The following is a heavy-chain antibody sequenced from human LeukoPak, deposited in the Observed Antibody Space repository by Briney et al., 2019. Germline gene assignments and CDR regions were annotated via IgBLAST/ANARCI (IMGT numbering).Heavy chain of an antibody. D-gene: IGHD2-2*01. V-gene: IGHV1-69*02. J-gene: IGHJ4*02. CDR2: IIPILGIA. CDR3: ARLSGYCSSTSCSVRGDY. Sequence: EASVKVSCKASGGTFSSYTISCVRQAPGQGLEWMGRIIPILGIANYAQKFQGRVTITADKSTSTAYMELSSLRSEDTAVYYCARLSGYCSSTSCSVRGDYWGQGTLVTVSS. CDR1: GGTFSSYT.